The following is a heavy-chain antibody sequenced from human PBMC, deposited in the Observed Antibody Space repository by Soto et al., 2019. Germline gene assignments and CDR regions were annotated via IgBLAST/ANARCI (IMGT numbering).Heavy chain of an antibody. CDR2: ISASGGST. V-gene: IGHV3-23*01. Sequence: EVQLLESGGGLVQPGGSLRVSCAASGFSFSSYAMNWVRQAPGKGLEWVSAISASGGSTYYAADVEGRFTISRDNSRNPLYLQMNSLRAEDTAEYYCAKDRGGRAIFGVLIIDGMDVWGQGTTVTVSS. D-gene: IGHD3-3*01. CDR3: AKDRGGRAIFGVLIIDGMDV. CDR1: GFSFSSYA. J-gene: IGHJ6*02.